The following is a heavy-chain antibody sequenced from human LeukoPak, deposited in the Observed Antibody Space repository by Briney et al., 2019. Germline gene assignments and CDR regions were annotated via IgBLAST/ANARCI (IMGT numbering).Heavy chain of an antibody. V-gene: IGHV3-66*04. CDR1: GCTVSSNY. Sequence: GGSPRLSCAASGCTVSSNYMSWVRQAPGKGLEWVSDIYRGGSTYYADSLKGRFTISRDNSKNTLYLQMNSLRAEDTAVYYCARHDYSNYFIWFDPWGQGTLVTVSS. CDR2: IYRGGST. D-gene: IGHD4-4*01. CDR3: ARHDYSNYFIWFDP. J-gene: IGHJ5*02.